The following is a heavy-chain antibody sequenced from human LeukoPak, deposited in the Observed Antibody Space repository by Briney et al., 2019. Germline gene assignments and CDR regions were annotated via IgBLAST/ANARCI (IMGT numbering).Heavy chain of an antibody. Sequence: GGSLRLSCAASGFTFSSYSMSWVRQAPGKGLEWVSSISSSSSYKYYEDSGKGRFTISRDNAKNSLYLQMNSLRAEDTAVYYCARASSNLPDYWGQGTLVTVSS. V-gene: IGHV3-21*01. D-gene: IGHD4-11*01. CDR2: ISSSSSYK. J-gene: IGHJ4*02. CDR1: GFTFSSYS. CDR3: ARASSNLPDY.